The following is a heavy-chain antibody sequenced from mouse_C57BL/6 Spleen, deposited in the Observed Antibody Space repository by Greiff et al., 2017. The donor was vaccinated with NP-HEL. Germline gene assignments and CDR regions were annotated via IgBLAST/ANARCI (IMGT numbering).Heavy chain of an antibody. CDR1: GYTFTDYE. D-gene: IGHD2-1*01. Sequence: VQLQQSGAELVRPGASVTLSCKASGYTFTDYEMHWVKQTPVHGLEWIGAIDPETGGTASNQKFKGKAILTAAKSSSTAYMELRSLTSEDSAVYYCTRGDGNPHYYAMDYWGQGTSVTVSS. CDR2: IDPETGGT. J-gene: IGHJ4*01. CDR3: TRGDGNPHYYAMDY. V-gene: IGHV1-15*01.